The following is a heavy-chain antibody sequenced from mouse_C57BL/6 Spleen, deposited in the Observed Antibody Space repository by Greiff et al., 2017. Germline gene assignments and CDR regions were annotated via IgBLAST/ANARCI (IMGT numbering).Heavy chain of an antibody. Sequence: QVQLKESGAELVRPGASVTLSCKASGYTFTDYEMHWVKQTPVHGLEWIGAIDPETGGTAYNQKFKGKAILTADKSSSTAYMELRSLTSEDSAVYYCTRKNYCGSSPEFAYWGQGTLVTVSA. J-gene: IGHJ3*01. CDR2: IDPETGGT. CDR1: GYTFTDYE. D-gene: IGHD1-1*01. CDR3: TRKNYCGSSPEFAY. V-gene: IGHV1-15*01.